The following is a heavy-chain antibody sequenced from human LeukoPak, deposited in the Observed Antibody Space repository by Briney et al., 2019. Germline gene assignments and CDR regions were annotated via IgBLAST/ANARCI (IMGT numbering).Heavy chain of an antibody. J-gene: IGHJ4*02. V-gene: IGHV4-59*12. CDR1: GGSISSYY. CDR2: IYYSGST. Sequence: SETLSLTCTVSGGSISSYYWSWIRQPPGKGLEWIGYIYYSGSTNYNPSLKSRVSISVDTSKNQFSLKLSSVTAADTAVYYCASASGYSSGWFDLSYWGQGTLVTVSS. D-gene: IGHD6-19*01. CDR3: ASASGYSSGWFDLSY.